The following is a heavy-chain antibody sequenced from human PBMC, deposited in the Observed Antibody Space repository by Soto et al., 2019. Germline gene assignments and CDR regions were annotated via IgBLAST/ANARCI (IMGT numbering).Heavy chain of an antibody. CDR2: ISGSGGST. CDR1: GFTFSNYA. V-gene: IGHV3-23*01. CDR3: AKDQGSSWYEIYY. Sequence: EVQLLESGGGLVQPGGSLRLSCAASGFTFSNYAVTWVSQAPEKGLEWVSTISGSGGSTYYADSVKGRFTISRDNSKNTLYLQMNSLTAEDTAVYYCAKDQGSSWYEIYYWGQGTLVTVSS. J-gene: IGHJ4*02. D-gene: IGHD6-13*01.